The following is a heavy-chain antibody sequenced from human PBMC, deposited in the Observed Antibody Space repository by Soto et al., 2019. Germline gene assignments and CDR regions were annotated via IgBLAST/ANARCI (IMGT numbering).Heavy chain of an antibody. D-gene: IGHD1-26*01. CDR3: TREDILGARSFDY. J-gene: IGHJ4*02. CDR1: GFTFSSYS. CDR2: ISSGSKTI. V-gene: IGHV3-48*02. Sequence: LRLSCAASGFTFSSYSVNWVRQAPGKGLEWVSYISSGSKTIYYADSVKGRFTVSRDNAKNSQYLQMNSLRDEDTAVYYCTREDILGARSFDYWGQGTLVTVSS.